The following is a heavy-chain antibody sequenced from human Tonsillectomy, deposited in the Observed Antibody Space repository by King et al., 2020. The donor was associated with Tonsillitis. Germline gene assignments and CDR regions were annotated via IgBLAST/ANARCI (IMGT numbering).Heavy chain of an antibody. CDR3: ARGPYSHYYYGSGSYPNYFDY. Sequence: QVQLQQWGAGLLKPSETLSLTCAVYGGSFSGYYWSWIRQPPGKGLEWIGEINHSGSTNYNPSLKSRVTISVDTSKNQFSLNLSSVTAADTAVYYCARGPYSHYYYGSGSYPNYFDYWGQGTLVTVSS. CDR1: GGSFSGYY. V-gene: IGHV4-34*01. CDR2: INHSGST. J-gene: IGHJ4*02. D-gene: IGHD3-10*01.